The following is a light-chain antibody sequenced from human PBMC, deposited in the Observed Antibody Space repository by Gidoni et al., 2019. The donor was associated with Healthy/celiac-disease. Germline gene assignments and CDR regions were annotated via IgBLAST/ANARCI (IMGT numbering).Light chain of an antibody. Sequence: DIQLTQSPSFLSASVGDRVTITCRASQSISSYLNWYQQKPGKAPKLLIYAASSLQSGVPSRFSGSRSGTDFTLTISSLQPEDFATYYCQRSYSTPSFGGGTKVEIK. J-gene: IGKJ4*01. CDR3: QRSYSTPS. CDR2: AAS. V-gene: IGKV1-39*01. CDR1: QSISSY.